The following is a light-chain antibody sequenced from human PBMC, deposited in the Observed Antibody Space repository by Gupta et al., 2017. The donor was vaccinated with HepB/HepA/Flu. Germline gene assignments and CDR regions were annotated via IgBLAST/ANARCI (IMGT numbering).Light chain of an antibody. J-gene: IGLJ2*01. CDR3: SSYTSTITVV. CDR2: DVS. V-gene: IGLV2-14*03. CDR1: SSDVGTYNS. Sequence: QSALTQPASASASPGQSIIISCTGSSSDVGTYNSVSWYQQHPGKAPKLMIFDVSNRPSGVSDRFSGSKSGNTASLTISGLQAEDEADYYCSSYTSTITVVFGGGTKLTVL.